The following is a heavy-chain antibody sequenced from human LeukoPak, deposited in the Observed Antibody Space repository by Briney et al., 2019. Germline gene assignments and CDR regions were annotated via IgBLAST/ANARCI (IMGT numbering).Heavy chain of an antibody. J-gene: IGHJ3*02. CDR3: ATPTVVVVAASRAFDI. CDR1: GYTLTELS. V-gene: IGHV1-24*01. D-gene: IGHD2-15*01. CDR2: FDPEDGET. Sequence: ASVKVSCKVSGYTLTELSMHWVRQAPGKGLEWMGGFDPEDGETIHAQKFQGRVTMTEDTSTDTAYMELSSLRSEDTAVYYCATPTVVVVAASRAFDIWGQGTMVTVSS.